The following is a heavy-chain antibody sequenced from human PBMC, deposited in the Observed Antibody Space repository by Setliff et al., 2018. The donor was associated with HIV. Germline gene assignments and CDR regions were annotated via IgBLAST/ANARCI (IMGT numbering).Heavy chain of an antibody. J-gene: IGHJ4*01. V-gene: IGHV1-3*04. CDR2: VNTGKGDT. CDR3: ARDRFTLTSSIFGF. D-gene: IGHD3-3*01. Sequence: GASVKVSCKTSGYTFSNYPIHWLRQAPGQRPEWMGWVNTGKGDTKYSQRFQDRLTITTDSSASSVYMELSSLSSDDTAIYYRARDRFTLTSSIFGFWGHGTLVTVSS. CDR1: GYTFSNYP.